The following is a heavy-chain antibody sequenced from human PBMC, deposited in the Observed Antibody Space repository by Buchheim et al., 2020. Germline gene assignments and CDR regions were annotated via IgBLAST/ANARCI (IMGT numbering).Heavy chain of an antibody. D-gene: IGHD4-11*01. CDR1: GFTFSSNW. V-gene: IGHV3-7*01. Sequence: EVQLVESGGGLVQPGGSLRLSCAASGFTFSSNWMTWVRQAPGKGLEWVANIKQDGSEMYYVDSVRGRFTIYRDNDKNSLYPQMNSLRAEDTAVYYCARTTDHDYWGQGTL. J-gene: IGHJ4*02. CDR3: ARTTDHDY. CDR2: IKQDGSEM.